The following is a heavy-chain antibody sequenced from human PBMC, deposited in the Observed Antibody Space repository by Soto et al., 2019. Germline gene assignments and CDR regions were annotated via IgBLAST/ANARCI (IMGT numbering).Heavy chain of an antibody. V-gene: IGHV6-1*01. CDR1: GDSVSSNSAA. CDR2: TYYRSKWHN. CDR3: AGMQEGALAF. J-gene: IGHJ4*02. D-gene: IGHD1-26*01. Sequence: QVQLQQSGPGLVKPSQTLSLTCAISGDSVSSNSAAWNWIRQSPSRGLEWLGRTYYRSKWHNEYAVSVKSRITIKPDTSKNQFSLQLSSVIPEDTAVYYCAGMQEGALAFWGQGTLVTVSS.